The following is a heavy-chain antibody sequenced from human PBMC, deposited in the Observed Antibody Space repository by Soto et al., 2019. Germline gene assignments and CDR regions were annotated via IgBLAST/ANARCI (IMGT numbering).Heavy chain of an antibody. CDR1: GYNFAIYW. V-gene: IGHV5-51*01. J-gene: IGHJ4*02. D-gene: IGHD6-13*01. CDR2: IYPSNSDT. Sequence: GESLKISCKGSGYNFAIYWIGWVRQMPGKGLEWVGIIYPSNSDTKYSPSFQGQVTISANKSINTAYLHLSSLTASDTAVYYCARHRLYSSSWTTFDYWGQGALVTVSS. CDR3: ARHRLYSSSWTTFDY.